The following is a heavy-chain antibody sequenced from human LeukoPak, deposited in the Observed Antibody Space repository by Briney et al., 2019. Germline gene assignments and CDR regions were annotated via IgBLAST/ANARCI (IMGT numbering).Heavy chain of an antibody. CDR2: INGGGGTT. J-gene: IGHJ4*02. Sequence: GGSLRLSCAASGFTFSNYAMSWVRQTPGKGLEWVSGINGGGGTTYYSDSVKGRFTISRDNSKNTLYLQMDSLRDEDTAIYYCAKERFGTSSAIEFDYWGRGTLVTVSS. CDR1: GFTFSNYA. D-gene: IGHD3-10*01. V-gene: IGHV3-23*01. CDR3: AKERFGTSSAIEFDY.